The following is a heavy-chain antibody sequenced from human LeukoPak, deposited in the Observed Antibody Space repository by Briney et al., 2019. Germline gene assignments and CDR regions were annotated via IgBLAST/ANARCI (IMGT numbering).Heavy chain of an antibody. V-gene: IGHV3-30*18. CDR3: AKDREKWGNYYYYGMDV. J-gene: IGHJ6*02. D-gene: IGHD1-26*01. CDR2: ISYDGSNK. Sequence: GGSLRLSCAASGFTFSNYGMHWVRQAPGKGLEWVAVISYDGSNKYYADSVKGRFTISRDNSKNTLYLQVNSLRAEDTAVYYCAKDREKWGNYYYYGMDVWGQGTTVTVSS. CDR1: GFTFSNYG.